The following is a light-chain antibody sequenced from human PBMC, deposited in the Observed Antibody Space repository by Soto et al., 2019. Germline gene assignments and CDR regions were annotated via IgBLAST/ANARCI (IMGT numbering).Light chain of an antibody. V-gene: IGLV1-44*01. CDR1: SSNIGSKT. CDR3: AAWYDSLNGFV. CDR2: RNN. J-gene: IGLJ2*01. Sequence: QSVLTQPPSASGTPGQRVTISCSGGSSNIGSKTVNWYQHLPATAPKLLIHRNNQRPSGVSDRFSGSRSGTSASLAISGLQSEDEADYYCAAWYDSLNGFVFGGGTKVTVL.